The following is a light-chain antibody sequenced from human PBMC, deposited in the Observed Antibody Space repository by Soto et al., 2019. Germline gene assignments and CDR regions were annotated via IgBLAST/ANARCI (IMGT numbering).Light chain of an antibody. Sequence: EMVMTQSPATLSVSPGERATLSCRASQSVSSNLAWYQQKPGQAPRLLIYDASTRATDIPARFTGSGSGTEFTLTISSLQSEDFAVYYCQHYNNRPPGTFGQGTKVEIK. J-gene: IGKJ1*01. CDR3: QHYNNRPPGT. CDR1: QSVSSN. V-gene: IGKV3-15*01. CDR2: DAS.